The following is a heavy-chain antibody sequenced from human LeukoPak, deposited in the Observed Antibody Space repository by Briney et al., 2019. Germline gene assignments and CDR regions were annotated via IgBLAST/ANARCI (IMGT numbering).Heavy chain of an antibody. J-gene: IGHJ4*02. CDR1: GFTFSTYW. V-gene: IGHV3-74*01. Sequence: GGSLRLSCAASGFTFSTYWMHWVRQAPGKGLVWVSLINTDGSGTTYADSVKGRFTISRDNAKNTLYLQMNSLRAEDTAVYYCAKNWAFDYWGQGTLVTVSS. CDR3: AKNWAFDY. CDR2: INTDGSGT. D-gene: IGHD7-27*01.